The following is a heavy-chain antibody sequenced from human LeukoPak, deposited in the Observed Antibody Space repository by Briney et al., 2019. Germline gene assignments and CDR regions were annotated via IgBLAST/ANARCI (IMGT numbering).Heavy chain of an antibody. CDR1: GFTFSSYA. Sequence: PGGSLRLSCAASGFTFSSYAMSWVRQAPGKGLEWVSAISGSGGSTYYADSVKGRFTISRDNSKNTLYLQMNSLRAEDTAVYYCANGFGELFVLFDYWGQGTLVTVSS. D-gene: IGHD3-10*01. CDR2: ISGSGGST. V-gene: IGHV3-23*01. J-gene: IGHJ4*02. CDR3: ANGFGELFVLFDY.